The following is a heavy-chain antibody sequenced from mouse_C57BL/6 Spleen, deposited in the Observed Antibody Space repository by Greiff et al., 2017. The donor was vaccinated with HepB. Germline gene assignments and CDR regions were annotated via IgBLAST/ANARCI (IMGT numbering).Heavy chain of an antibody. Sequence: EVQLQQSGPVLVKPGASVKMSCKASGYTFTDYYMNWVKQSHGKSLEWIGVINPYNGGTSYNQKFKGKATLTVDKSSSTAYMELNSLTSEDSAVYYGARERTYYGSRSLDYWGQGTTLTVSS. J-gene: IGHJ2*01. CDR2: INPYNGGT. CDR3: ARERTYYGSRSLDY. V-gene: IGHV1-19*01. CDR1: GYTFTDYY. D-gene: IGHD1-1*01.